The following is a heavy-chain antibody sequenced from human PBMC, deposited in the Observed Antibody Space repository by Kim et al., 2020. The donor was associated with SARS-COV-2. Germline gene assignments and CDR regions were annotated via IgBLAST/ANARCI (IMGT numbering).Heavy chain of an antibody. D-gene: IGHD3-10*01. CDR2: IIPVFGTA. J-gene: IGHJ6*02. CDR1: GGSFNTYS. Sequence: SVKVSCKASGGSFNTYSISWVRQAPGQGLEWVGGIIPVFGTANYAHKFQGRVTITADESASTSYMELRSLRSEDAAMYYCAGYSSGTIGYHYYGMAVWGQGTTVTVSS. V-gene: IGHV1-69*13. CDR3: AGYSSGTIGYHYYGMAV.